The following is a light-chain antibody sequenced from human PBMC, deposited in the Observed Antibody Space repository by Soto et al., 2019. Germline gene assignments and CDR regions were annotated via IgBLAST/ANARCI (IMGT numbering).Light chain of an antibody. V-gene: IGKV3-15*01. J-gene: IGKJ4*01. CDR1: QGVSRK. CDR3: QQYHTWPIT. Sequence: DIVMTQSPATLSVAPGERVTFSCRASQGVSRKLAWYQHKPGQAPRLLISGASTGATGIPARFSGSGSGTEFTLTISNLQSEDCAIYYCQQYHTWPITFGGGTKVEIK. CDR2: GAS.